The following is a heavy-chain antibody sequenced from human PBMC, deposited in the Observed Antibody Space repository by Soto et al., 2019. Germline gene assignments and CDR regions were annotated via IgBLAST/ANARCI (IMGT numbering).Heavy chain of an antibody. CDR3: ARQIYDSDTGPNFQYYFDS. CDR1: GYSFAGYW. Sequence: GESLKISCEGSGYSFAGYWITWVRQKPGKGLEWMGRIDPSDSQTYYSPSFRGHVTISVTKSITTVFLQWSSLRASDTAMYYCARQIYDSDTGPNFQYYFDSWGQGTPVTVSS. J-gene: IGHJ4*02. CDR2: IDPSDSQT. D-gene: IGHD3-22*01. V-gene: IGHV5-10-1*01.